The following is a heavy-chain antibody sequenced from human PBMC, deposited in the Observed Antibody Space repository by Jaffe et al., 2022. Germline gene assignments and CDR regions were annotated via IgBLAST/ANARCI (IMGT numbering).Heavy chain of an antibody. CDR1: GYSISSGYY. J-gene: IGHJ4*02. CDR3: ASYLLSYGSLDSYYFDY. Sequence: QVQLQESGPGLVKPSETLSLTCAVSGYSISSGYYWGWIRQPPGKGLEWIGSIYHSGSTYYNPSLKSRVTISVDTSKNQFSLKLSSVTAADTAVYYCASYLLSYGSLDSYYFDYWGQGTLVTVSS. D-gene: IGHD1-26*01. CDR2: IYHSGST. V-gene: IGHV4-38-2*01.